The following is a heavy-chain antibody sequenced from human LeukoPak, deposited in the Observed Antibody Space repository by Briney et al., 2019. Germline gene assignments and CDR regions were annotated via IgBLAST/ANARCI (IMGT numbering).Heavy chain of an antibody. Sequence: SETLSLTCAVYGGSFSGYYWSWIRQPPGKGLEWIGEINHSGSTNYNPSLKSRVTISVDTSKNQFSLKLSSVTAADTAVYYCARLSDGLLQDYWGQGTLVTVSS. J-gene: IGHJ4*02. D-gene: IGHD2-15*01. CDR3: ARLSDGLLQDY. V-gene: IGHV4-34*01. CDR2: INHSGST. CDR1: GGSFSGYY.